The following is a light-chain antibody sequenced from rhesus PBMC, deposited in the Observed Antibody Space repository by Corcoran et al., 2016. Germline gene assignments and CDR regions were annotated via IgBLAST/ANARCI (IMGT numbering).Light chain of an antibody. V-gene: IGLV2-32*02. CDR3: SSYAGSDTYI. CDR1: RSDIGGYNY. J-gene: IGLJ1*01. Sequence: QAALTQPRSVSGSPGQSVTITCTGSRSDIGGYNYVSWYQHHPGTAPKLWIYEVSKWPSGVSDRFSGSKSGNTASLTISGLQAEDEADYCCSSYAGSDTYIFGSGTRLTVL. CDR2: EVS.